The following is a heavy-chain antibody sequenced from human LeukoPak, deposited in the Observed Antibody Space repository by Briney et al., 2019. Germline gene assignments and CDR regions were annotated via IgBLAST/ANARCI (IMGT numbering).Heavy chain of an antibody. CDR3: AKELVREDYYDSSGYYGH. CDR2: ISGSGGST. J-gene: IGHJ4*02. CDR1: GFTFSSYA. Sequence: GGSPRLSCAASGFTFSSYAMSWVRQAPGKGLEWVSAISGSGGSTYYADSVKGRFTISRDNSKNTLYLQMNSLRAEDTAVYYCAKELVREDYYDSSGYYGHWGQGTLVTVSS. V-gene: IGHV3-23*01. D-gene: IGHD3-22*01.